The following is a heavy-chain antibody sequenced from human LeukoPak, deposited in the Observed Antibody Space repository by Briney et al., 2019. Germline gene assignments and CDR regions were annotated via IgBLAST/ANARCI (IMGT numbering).Heavy chain of an antibody. J-gene: IGHJ4*02. CDR2: INKISPSGGA. CDR3: ARARNSGTYSAGYFDY. Sequence: SETLSLTCAVSGGSFISNYWGWIRQAPGKGLEWIGEINKISPSGGANYNPSLKSRVTISLDTSKNQVSLNLTSVTAADTAVYYCARARNSGTYSAGYFDYWGQGTLVTVSS. D-gene: IGHD3-10*01. CDR1: GGSFISNY. V-gene: IGHV4-34*01.